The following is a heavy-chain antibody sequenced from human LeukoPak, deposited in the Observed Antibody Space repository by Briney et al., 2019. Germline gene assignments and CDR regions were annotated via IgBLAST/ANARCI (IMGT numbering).Heavy chain of an antibody. D-gene: IGHD6-19*01. CDR1: GFTVSSNH. J-gene: IGHJ4*02. V-gene: IGHV3-66*01. CDR3: ARSPGSGWQINDY. CDR2: IYSGGST. Sequence: GGSLRLSCPASGFTVSSNHMSWVRQAPGKGLEWVSVIYSGGSTYYADSVKGRFTISRDNSKNTLYLQMNSLRAEDTAVYYCARSPGSGWQINDYWGQGTLVTVSS.